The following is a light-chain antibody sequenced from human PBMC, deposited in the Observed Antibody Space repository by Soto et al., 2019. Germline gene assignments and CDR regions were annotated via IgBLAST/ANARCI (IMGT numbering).Light chain of an antibody. CDR3: QFFGSSRDT. Sequence: EIVLTQSPGTLSLSPGERATLACRASQSISSSYVAWYQQKPGQAPRLLIYGASSRATGTPDRFSGSGSGTDFTLTISRLDPEDFAVYYCQFFGSSRDTFGQGTKLEIK. CDR2: GAS. V-gene: IGKV3-20*01. CDR1: QSISSSY. J-gene: IGKJ2*01.